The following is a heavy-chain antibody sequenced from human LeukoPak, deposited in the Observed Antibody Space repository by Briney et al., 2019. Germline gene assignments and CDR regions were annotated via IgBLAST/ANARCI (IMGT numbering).Heavy chain of an antibody. V-gene: IGHV4-31*03. CDR1: GGSISSGGYY. D-gene: IGHD2-2*01. CDR3: ARVLGYCSSTSCSNFDY. Sequence: SETLSLTCTVSGGSISSGGYYWSWIRQHPGKGLEWIRYIYYSGSTYYNPSLKSRVTISVDTSKNQFSLKLSSVTAADTAVYYCARVLGYCSSTSCSNFDYWGQGTLVTVSS. J-gene: IGHJ4*02. CDR2: IYYSGST.